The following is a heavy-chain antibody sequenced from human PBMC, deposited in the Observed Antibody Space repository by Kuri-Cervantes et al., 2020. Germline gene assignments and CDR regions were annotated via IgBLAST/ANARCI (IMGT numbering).Heavy chain of an antibody. CDR2: INHSGSP. CDR3: ARVNWGPSYYFYYMDV. D-gene: IGHD7-27*01. CDR1: GASFSSYY. Sequence: GSLRLSCTFYGASFSSYYWTWIRQPPGKGLEWIGEINHSGSPKYNSSLKSRVTISVDTSKNQFSLNVTSVTAADTAIYFCARVNWGPSYYFYYMDVWGRGTTVTVSS. J-gene: IGHJ6*03. V-gene: IGHV4-34*01.